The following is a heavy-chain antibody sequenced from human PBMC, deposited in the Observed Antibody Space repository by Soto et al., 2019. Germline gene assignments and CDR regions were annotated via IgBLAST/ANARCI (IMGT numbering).Heavy chain of an antibody. Sequence: ASVKVSCKASGYTFTSYGISWVRQAPGQGLEWMGWISAYNGNTNYAQKLQGRVTMTTDTSTSTAYMELRSLRSDDTAVYYCARGNDFWSGYYSDYYYYGMGVWGQGTTVTV. D-gene: IGHD3-3*01. J-gene: IGHJ6*02. CDR1: GYTFTSYG. V-gene: IGHV1-18*04. CDR2: ISAYNGNT. CDR3: ARGNDFWSGYYSDYYYYGMGV.